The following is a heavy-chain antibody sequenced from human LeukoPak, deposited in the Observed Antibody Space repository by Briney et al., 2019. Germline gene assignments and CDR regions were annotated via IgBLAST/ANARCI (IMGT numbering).Heavy chain of an antibody. CDR2: IKQDGSEK. CDR3: ARMRGMTHNWFDP. CDR1: GFTFSSYW. V-gene: IGHV3-7*01. D-gene: IGHD1-20*01. J-gene: IGHJ5*02. Sequence: GGSLRLSCAASGFTFSSYWMSWVRQAPGKGLEWVANIKQDGSEKYYVDSVKGRFTTSRDNAKNSLYLQMNSLRAEDTAVYYCARMRGMTHNWFDPWGQGTLVTVSS.